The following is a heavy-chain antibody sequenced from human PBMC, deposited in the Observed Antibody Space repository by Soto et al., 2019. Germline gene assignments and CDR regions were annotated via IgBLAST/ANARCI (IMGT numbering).Heavy chain of an antibody. D-gene: IGHD2-2*02. J-gene: IGHJ4*02. V-gene: IGHV1-69*06. CDR2: IIPTSGTT. CDR1: GGTLSSYA. Sequence: QVQLVQSGAEVKKPGSSVKVSCQTSGGTLSSYAINWVRQAPGQGLEWMGGIIPTSGTTKSAQNFQGRVTISADKSTNTAYMDLGSLRTDDTAVYYCAREGRGKKAGYNGLVSLGYWGQGTLVTVSS. CDR3: AREGRGKKAGYNGLVSLGY.